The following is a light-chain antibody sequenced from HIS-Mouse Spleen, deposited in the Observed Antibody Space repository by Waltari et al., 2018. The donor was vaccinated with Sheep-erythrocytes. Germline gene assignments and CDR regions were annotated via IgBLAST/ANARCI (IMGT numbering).Light chain of an antibody. J-gene: IGLJ1*01. V-gene: IGLV9-49*01. CDR1: SGHSNSN. CDR3: GADHGSGSNFVYV. Sequence: QPVLTQPPSASASLGASLTLTCTLLSGHSNSNVDWYQPRPCKGPRFVMRVGTGGIVGSKGDGIPDRFSVLGSGLNRYLTIKNIQEEDESDYHCGADHGSGSNFVYVFGTGTKVTVL. CDR2: VGTGGIVG.